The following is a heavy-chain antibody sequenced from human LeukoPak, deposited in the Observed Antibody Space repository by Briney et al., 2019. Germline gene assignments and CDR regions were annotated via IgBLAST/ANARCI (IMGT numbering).Heavy chain of an antibody. Sequence: ASVKVSCTASGYTFTSYDINWVRQATGQGLEWMGWMNPNSGNTGYAQKFQGRVTMTRNTSISTAYMELSSLRSEDTAVYYCARGLRKTYYYDSSGSWYYFDYWGQGTLVTVSS. V-gene: IGHV1-8*01. J-gene: IGHJ4*02. D-gene: IGHD3-22*01. CDR1: GYTFTSYD. CDR2: MNPNSGNT. CDR3: ARGLRKTYYYDSSGSWYYFDY.